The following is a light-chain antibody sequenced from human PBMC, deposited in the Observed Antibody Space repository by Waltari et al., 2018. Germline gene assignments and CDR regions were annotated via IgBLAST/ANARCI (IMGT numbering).Light chain of an antibody. J-gene: IGKJ2*01. V-gene: IGKV3-15*01. CDR3: QQYNNWPYT. Sequence: IVLTQSPGILSLSPGDRATLSCRASRPLTTNLAWYQQRIGQAPRLLIYGASTRATGFPPRFSGSGSGTEFTLTITSLQSEYYALYFCQQYNNWPYTFGQGTQLDIK. CDR2: GAS. CDR1: RPLTTN.